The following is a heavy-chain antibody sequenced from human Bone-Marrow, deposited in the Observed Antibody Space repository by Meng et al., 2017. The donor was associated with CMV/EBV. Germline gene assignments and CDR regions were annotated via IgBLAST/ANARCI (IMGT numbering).Heavy chain of an antibody. V-gene: IGHV2-70D*14. CDR3: ARIGASHFDFWSGTHSYYGMDV. D-gene: IGHD3-3*01. Sequence: SGHTLVKPTQTLRLTCSVPGVSLGTSGMRVTWIRQPPNKALEWLARIDWDDGKYYSTSLSARLTISKDTSTNQVVLTMANVQAVDTATYYCARIGASHFDFWSGTHSYYGMDVWGHGTTVTVSS. J-gene: IGHJ6*02. CDR2: IDWDDGK. CDR1: GVSLGTSGMR.